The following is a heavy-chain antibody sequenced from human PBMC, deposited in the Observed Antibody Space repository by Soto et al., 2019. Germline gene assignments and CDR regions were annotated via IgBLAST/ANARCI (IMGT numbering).Heavy chain of an antibody. CDR3: ARDRGGIVVVPAAFDI. V-gene: IGHV4-39*02. CDR1: GGSISSSRCH. Sequence: SETLSLTCTVSGGSISSSRCHWGWIRQPPGKGLEWIASIKYSGTTFYNPSLKSRVTLSVDTSKNQFALKLSSVTAAETAVYYCARDRGGIVVVPAAFDIWGQGTMVTVSS. J-gene: IGHJ3*02. D-gene: IGHD2-2*01. CDR2: IKYSGTT.